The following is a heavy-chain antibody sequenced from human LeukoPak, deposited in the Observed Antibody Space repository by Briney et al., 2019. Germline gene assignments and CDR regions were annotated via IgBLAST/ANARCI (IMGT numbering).Heavy chain of an antibody. J-gene: IGHJ4*02. D-gene: IGHD3-10*01. CDR2: INHSGST. Sequence: SETLSLTCAVYGGSFSSYYWSWIRQPPGKGLEWIGEINHSGSTNYNPSLKSRVTISVDTSKNQFSLKLSSVTAADTAVYYCARRITMVRGFNYWGQGTLVTVSS. CDR1: GGSFSSYY. V-gene: IGHV4-34*01. CDR3: ARRITMVRGFNY.